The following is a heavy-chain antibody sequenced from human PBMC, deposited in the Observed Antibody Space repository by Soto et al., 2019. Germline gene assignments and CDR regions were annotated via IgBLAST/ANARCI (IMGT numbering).Heavy chain of an antibody. CDR2: IFHSGST. J-gene: IGHJ5*02. CDR3: ARDYRGGTNWFDP. V-gene: IGHV4-30-2*01. Sequence: SETLSLTCAVSGGSISSGGYSWSWLRQPPGKGLEWIGYIFHSGSTYYNPSLKSRVTISVDGSKNHFSLELSSVTAADTAVYYCARDYRGGTNWFDPWGQGTPVTVSS. D-gene: IGHD1-26*01. CDR1: GGSISSGGYS.